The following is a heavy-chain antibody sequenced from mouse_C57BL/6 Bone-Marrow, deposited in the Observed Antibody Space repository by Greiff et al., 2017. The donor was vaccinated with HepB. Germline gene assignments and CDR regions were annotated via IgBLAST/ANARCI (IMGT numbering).Heavy chain of an antibody. J-gene: IGHJ4*01. V-gene: IGHV1-81*01. CDR3: ARDYGSSYVADYAMDY. Sequence: VQLQESGAELARPGASVKLSCKASGYTFTSYGISWVKQRTGQGLEWIGEIYPRSGNTYYNEKFKGKATLTADKSSSTAYMELRSLTSEDSAVYFCARDYGSSYVADYAMDYWGQGTSVTVSS. CDR1: GYTFTSYG. D-gene: IGHD1-1*01. CDR2: IYPRSGNT.